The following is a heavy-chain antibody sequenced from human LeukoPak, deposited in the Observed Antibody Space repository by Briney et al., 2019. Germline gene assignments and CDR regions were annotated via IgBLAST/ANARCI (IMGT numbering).Heavy chain of an antibody. D-gene: IGHD6-19*01. CDR1: GFTFDDYA. V-gene: IGHV3-9*03. J-gene: IGHJ4*02. Sequence: GRSLRLSCPASGFTFDDYAMHWVRQAPGKGLEWVSGISWNSGSIGYADSVKGRFTISRDNAKNSLYLQMNSLRAEDMALYYCAKDGGSGLDYWGQGTLVTVSS. CDR3: AKDGGSGLDY. CDR2: ISWNSGSI.